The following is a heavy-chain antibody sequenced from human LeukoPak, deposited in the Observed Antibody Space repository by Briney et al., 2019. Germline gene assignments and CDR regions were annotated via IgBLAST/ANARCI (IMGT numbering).Heavy chain of an antibody. V-gene: IGHV1-2*04. CDR2: INPNSGGT. J-gene: IGHJ4*02. CDR1: GYTFTGYY. D-gene: IGHD3-22*01. CDR3: ARVRNYYDSSGYYDY. Sequence: ASVKVSCKASGYTFTGYYMHWVRQAPGQGLEWMGWINPNSGGTDYAQKFQGWVTMTRDASISTAYTELSRLRSDDTAVYYCARVRNYYDSSGYYDYWGQGTLVTVSS.